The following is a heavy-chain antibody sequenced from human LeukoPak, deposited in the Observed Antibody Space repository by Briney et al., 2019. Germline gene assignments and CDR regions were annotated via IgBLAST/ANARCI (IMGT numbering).Heavy chain of an antibody. J-gene: IGHJ4*02. D-gene: IGHD2-15*01. V-gene: IGHV4-59*08. CDR3: ARHAPSVVVVAAEYYFDY. Sequence: SETLSLTCTVSGGSISSYYWSWIRQPPGKGLEWIGYIYYSGSTNYNPSLKSRVTISVDTPKNQFSLKLSSVTAADTAVYYCARHAPSVVVVAAEYYFDYWGQGTLVTVSS. CDR1: GGSISSYY. CDR2: IYYSGST.